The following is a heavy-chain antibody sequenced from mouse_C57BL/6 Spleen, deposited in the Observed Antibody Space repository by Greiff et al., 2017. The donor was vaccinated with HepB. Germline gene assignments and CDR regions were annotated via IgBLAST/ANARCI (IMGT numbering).Heavy chain of an antibody. D-gene: IGHD4-1*01. J-gene: IGHJ1*03. CDR3: ARYKLGLRYFDV. CDR2: IRNKANGYTT. Sequence: EVQLVESGGGLVQPGGSLSLSCAASGFTFTDYYMSWVRQPPGKALEWLGFIRNKANGYTTEYSASVKGRFTISRDNSQSILYLQMNALRAEDSATYYCARYKLGLRYFDVWGTGTTVTVSS. CDR1: GFTFTDYY. V-gene: IGHV7-3*01.